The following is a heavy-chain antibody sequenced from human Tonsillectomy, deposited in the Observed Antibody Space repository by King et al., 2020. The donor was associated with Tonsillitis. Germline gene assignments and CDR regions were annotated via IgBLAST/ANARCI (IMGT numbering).Heavy chain of an antibody. V-gene: IGHV6-1*01. CDR2: TYYRSKWYN. CDR3: ARGRVVAGGADFDY. CDR1: GDSVSSNSAA. D-gene: IGHD6-19*01. J-gene: IGHJ4*02. Sequence: VQLQQSGPGLVKPSQTLSLTCAISGDSVSSNSAAWNWIRQSPSRGLEWLGRTYYRSKWYNDYAVFVKSRGTISPDTSKNQFSLQLNSVTPEDTAVYYCARGRVVAGGADFDYWGQGTLVTVSS.